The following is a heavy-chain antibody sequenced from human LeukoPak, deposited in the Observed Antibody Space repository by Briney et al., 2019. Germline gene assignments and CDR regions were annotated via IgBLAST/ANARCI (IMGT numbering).Heavy chain of an antibody. CDR1: GGSISSYY. D-gene: IGHD6-13*01. CDR3: ARVATGSSSLGNFDY. Sequence: PSETLSLTCTVSGGSISSYYWSWIRQPAGKGLEWIGRIYSSGSTNYNPSLKSRVTMSVDTFKNQFSLKLSSVTAADTAVYYCARVATGSSSLGNFDYWGLGTLVTVSS. J-gene: IGHJ4*02. V-gene: IGHV4-4*07. CDR2: IYSSGST.